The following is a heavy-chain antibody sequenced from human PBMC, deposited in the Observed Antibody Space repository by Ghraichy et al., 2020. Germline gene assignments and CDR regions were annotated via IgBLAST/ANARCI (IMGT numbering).Heavy chain of an antibody. CDR3: AKSVGSSTSWGMDV. CDR1: GFTFSSYA. Sequence: LSLTCAASGFTFSSYAMNWVRQAPGKGLEWVSTISGSGGTTYYADSVKGRFTISRDNSDNTQYVQMNSLRGEDTAVYYCAKSVGSSTSWGMDVWGQGTTVTVSS. D-gene: IGHD2-2*01. V-gene: IGHV3-23*01. J-gene: IGHJ6*02. CDR2: ISGSGGTT.